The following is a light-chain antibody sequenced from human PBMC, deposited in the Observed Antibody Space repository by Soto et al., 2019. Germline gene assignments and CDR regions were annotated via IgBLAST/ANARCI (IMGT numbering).Light chain of an antibody. J-gene: IGLJ1*01. V-gene: IGLV1-44*01. Sequence: QSVLTQPPSASGTPGQRVTISCSGSNSNIGSKIVSWYQQVPGTAPKLLIYSTSQRPSGVLDRFSGSKSGTSASLAISGLQSEDEAEYYCAEWDDSRNGYVFGTGTKVTVL. CDR2: STS. CDR3: AEWDDSRNGYV. CDR1: NSNIGSKI.